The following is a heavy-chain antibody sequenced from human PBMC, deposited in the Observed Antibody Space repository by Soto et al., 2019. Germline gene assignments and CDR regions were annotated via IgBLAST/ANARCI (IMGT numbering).Heavy chain of an antibody. J-gene: IGHJ4*02. CDR3: ARGGALSTSWYWGDGLDS. CDR2: IIPVFGTP. V-gene: IGHV1-69*06. CDR1: GYSFSSHA. Sequence: QVQLEQSGSEVKKSGSSVKVSCKASGYSFSSHAITWVRQAPGQGLEWMGGIIPVFGTPSYAQKFQGRVKISADKSINKSCLELRSLRSEDTAVYYCARGGALSTSWYWGDGLDSWGQGTQVTVSS. D-gene: IGHD6-13*01.